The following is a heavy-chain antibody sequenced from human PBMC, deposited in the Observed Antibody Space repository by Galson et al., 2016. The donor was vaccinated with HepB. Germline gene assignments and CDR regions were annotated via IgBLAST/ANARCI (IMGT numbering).Heavy chain of an antibody. CDR3: GTSSGMIVVEPFDY. Sequence: SLRLSCATSGFTFSSYAVSWVRQAPGKGLEWVSAISGSGGSTFYADSVKGRFTISRDNSKNTLYLQMNSLRAEDTAVYYCGTSSGMIVVEPFDYWGQGTLGTVSS. CDR2: ISGSGGST. CDR1: GFTFSSYA. V-gene: IGHV3-23*01. D-gene: IGHD3-22*01. J-gene: IGHJ4*02.